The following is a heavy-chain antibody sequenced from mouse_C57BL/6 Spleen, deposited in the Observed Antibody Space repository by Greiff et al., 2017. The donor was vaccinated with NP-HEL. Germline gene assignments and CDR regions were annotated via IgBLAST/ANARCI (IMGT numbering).Heavy chain of an antibody. CDR2: ISSGSSTI. Sequence: EVQLVESGGGLVKPGGSLKLSCAASGFTFSDYGMHWVRQAPEKGLEWVAYISSGSSTIYYADTVKGRFTISRDNAKNTLFLQMTSLMSEDTAMYYCARGDYDEGFAYWGQGTLVTVSA. CDR1: GFTFSDYG. CDR3: ARGDYDEGFAY. D-gene: IGHD2-4*01. J-gene: IGHJ3*01. V-gene: IGHV5-17*01.